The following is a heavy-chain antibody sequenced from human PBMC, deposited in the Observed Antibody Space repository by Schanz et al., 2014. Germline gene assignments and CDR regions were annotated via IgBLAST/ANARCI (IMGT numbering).Heavy chain of an antibody. V-gene: IGHV3-33*06. CDR3: AKYRYSVFDFDY. CDR1: GFTFSSYW. Sequence: VQLVESGGTLVQPGGSLIISCAASGFTFSSYWMVWLRQAPGKGLEWVAVIWYDGSNEYYADSVKGRFTISRDNSKNTLYLQMYSLRGDDTAIYYCAKYRYSVFDFDYWGQGTLVTVSS. J-gene: IGHJ4*02. CDR2: IWYDGSNE. D-gene: IGHD3-16*02.